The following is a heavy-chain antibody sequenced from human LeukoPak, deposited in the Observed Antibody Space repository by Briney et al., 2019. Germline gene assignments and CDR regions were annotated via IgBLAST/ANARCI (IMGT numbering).Heavy chain of an antibody. CDR1: GFTFSSYA. V-gene: IGHV3-30-3*01. J-gene: IGHJ5*02. Sequence: GGSLRLSCAASGFTFSSYAMHWVRQAPGKGLEWVAVISYDGSNKYYADSVKGRFTISRDNSKNTLYLQMNSLRAEDTAVYYCARGRGGDLGTGCFDPWGQGTLVTVSS. CDR3: ARGRGGDLGTGCFDP. CDR2: ISYDGSNK. D-gene: IGHD2-21*02.